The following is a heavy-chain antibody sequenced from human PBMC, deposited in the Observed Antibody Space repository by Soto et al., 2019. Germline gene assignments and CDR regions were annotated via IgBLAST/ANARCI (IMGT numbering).Heavy chain of an antibody. CDR2: ISSSSSTI. J-gene: IGHJ4*02. V-gene: IGHV3-48*02. D-gene: IGHD6-13*01. CDR1: GFTFSSYS. Sequence: EVQLVESGGGLVQPGGSLRLSCAASGFTFSSYSMNWVRQAPGKGLEWVSYISSSSSTIYYADSVKGRFTISRDNAKNSLYLQMNSLRDEDTAVYYCAREFWACSSRGEFDYWGQGTLVTVSS. CDR3: AREFWACSSRGEFDY.